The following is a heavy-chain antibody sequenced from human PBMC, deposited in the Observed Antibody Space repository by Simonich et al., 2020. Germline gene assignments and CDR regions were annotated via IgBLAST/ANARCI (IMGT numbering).Heavy chain of an antibody. CDR3: ARHDRWLQFYFDY. J-gene: IGHJ4*02. V-gene: IGHV4-59*08. CDR1: GGSISSYY. D-gene: IGHD5-12*01. Sequence: QVQLQESGPGLVKPSETLSITCTVTGGSISSYYWTWSRQPPGKGLEWIGYIYYSGSTNHTPSLKIRVTISVDTSKNQFALKLSAVTAADTAVYYCARHDRWLQFYFDYWGQGTLVTVSS. CDR2: IYYSGST.